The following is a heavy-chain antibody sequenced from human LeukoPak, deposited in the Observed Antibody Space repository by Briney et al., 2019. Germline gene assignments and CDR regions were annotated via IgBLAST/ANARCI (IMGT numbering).Heavy chain of an antibody. Sequence: PSETLSLTCAVSGGSISSGGYSWSWIRQPPGKGLEWIGYIYHSGSTYYNPSLKSRVTISVDRSRNQFSLKLSSVTAADTAMYYCARAPYLYYDFWSGYLGAFDIWGQGTMVTVSS. CDR2: IYHSGST. V-gene: IGHV4-30-2*01. D-gene: IGHD3-3*01. J-gene: IGHJ3*02. CDR1: GGSISSGGYS. CDR3: ARAPYLYYDFWSGYLGAFDI.